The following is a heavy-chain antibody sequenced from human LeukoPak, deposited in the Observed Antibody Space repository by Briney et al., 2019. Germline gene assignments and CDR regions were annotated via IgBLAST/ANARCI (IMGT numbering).Heavy chain of an antibody. CDR3: ARDLSSTAHGKFDY. CDR1: GYTFTDYF. D-gene: IGHD2/OR15-2a*01. J-gene: IGHJ4*02. Sequence: ASVKVSCKASGYTFTDYFIHWVRQAPGQGLEWMGRINSNSGGTEFAQRFQGRGTMTRDTSINTANMELSRLRSDDTAVYYWARDLSSTAHGKFDYWGQGTLVTVS. CDR2: INSNSGGT. V-gene: IGHV1-2*06.